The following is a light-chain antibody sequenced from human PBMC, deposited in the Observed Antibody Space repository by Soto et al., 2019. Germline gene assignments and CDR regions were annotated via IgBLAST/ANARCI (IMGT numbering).Light chain of an antibody. CDR1: QSLSFN. J-gene: IGKJ1*01. V-gene: IGKV3-15*01. CDR2: GAP. Sequence: EIVLTQSPGTLSLSPGERATLSCRASQSLSFNLAWYQQTPGQAPRLLIYGAPTRATGTPARFSGSGSGTEFPLTISSLQSEDFAVYYCQQYNNWPPWTFGQGTKVDIK. CDR3: QQYNNWPPWT.